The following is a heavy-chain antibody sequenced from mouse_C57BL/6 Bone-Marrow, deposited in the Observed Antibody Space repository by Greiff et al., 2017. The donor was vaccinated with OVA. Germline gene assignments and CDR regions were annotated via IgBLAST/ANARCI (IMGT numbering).Heavy chain of an antibody. Sequence: EVKVVESGGGLVQPGESLKLSCESNEYEFPSHDMSWVRKTPEKRLELVAAINSDGGSTYYPDTMERRFIISRDNTKKTLYLQMSSLRSEDTALYYCARRGAPSYWYFDVWGTGTTVTVSS. J-gene: IGHJ1*03. CDR2: INSDGGST. CDR3: ARRGAPSYWYFDV. CDR1: EYEFPSHD. V-gene: IGHV5-2*01.